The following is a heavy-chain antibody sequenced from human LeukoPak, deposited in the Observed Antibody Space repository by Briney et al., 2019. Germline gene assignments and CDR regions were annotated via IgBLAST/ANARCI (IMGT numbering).Heavy chain of an antibody. CDR1: GYSINNYW. J-gene: IGHJ5*02. V-gene: IGHV5-51*01. CDR3: ARQEHCSGGSCYTWFDP. CDR2: IYPADSDI. Sequence: GKSLKISCKGSGYSINNYWIGWVRQMPGKGLEWMGIIYPADSDIRYSPSFQGQVTISADKSISTAYLQWSSLKASDTAMYYCARQEHCSGGSCYTWFDPWGQGTLVTVSS. D-gene: IGHD2-15*01.